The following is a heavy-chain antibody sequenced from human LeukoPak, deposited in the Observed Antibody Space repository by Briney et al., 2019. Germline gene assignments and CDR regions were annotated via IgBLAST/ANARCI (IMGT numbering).Heavy chain of an antibody. CDR3: ARVKRGGMIVVVIHDAFDI. J-gene: IGHJ3*02. Sequence: SETLSLTCTVSGGPISSYYWSWIRQPAGKGLEWIGRIYTSGSTNYNPSLKSRVTMSVDTSKNQFSLKLSSVTAADTAVYYCARVKRGGMIVVVIHDAFDIWGQGTMVTVSS. CDR2: IYTSGST. D-gene: IGHD3-22*01. V-gene: IGHV4-4*07. CDR1: GGPISSYY.